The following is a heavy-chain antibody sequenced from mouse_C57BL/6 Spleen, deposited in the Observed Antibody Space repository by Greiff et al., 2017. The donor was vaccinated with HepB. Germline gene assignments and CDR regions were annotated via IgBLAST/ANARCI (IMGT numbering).Heavy chain of an antibody. CDR3: ARRGAGAFYY. CDR2: IDPSDSYT. Sequence: QVQLQQPGAELVKPGASVKLSCKASGYTFTSYWMQWVKQRPGQGLEWIGEIDPSDSYTNYNQKFKGKATLTVDTSSSTAYMQLSSLTSEDSAVYYCARRGAGAFYYWGQGTTLTVSS. J-gene: IGHJ2*01. D-gene: IGHD4-1*01. CDR1: GYTFTSYW. V-gene: IGHV1-50*01.